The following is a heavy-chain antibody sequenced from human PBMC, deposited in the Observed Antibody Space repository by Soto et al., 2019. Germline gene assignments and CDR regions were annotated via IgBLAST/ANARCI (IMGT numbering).Heavy chain of an antibody. V-gene: IGHV1-69*01. J-gene: IGHJ4*02. CDR3: TRHRGYSSGYWGQDF. D-gene: IGHD5-12*01. CDR2: IIPMFDTT. Sequence: QVQLVQAGAEVKKPGSSVKVSCKASGGAFGSYAINWVRQAPGQGLEWMGGIIPMFDTTNYAQRFQGRVTVTADESTSTVYLELTMLRSEDTAMYYRTRHRGYSSGYWGQDFWGQGTLVTVSS. CDR1: GGAFGSYA.